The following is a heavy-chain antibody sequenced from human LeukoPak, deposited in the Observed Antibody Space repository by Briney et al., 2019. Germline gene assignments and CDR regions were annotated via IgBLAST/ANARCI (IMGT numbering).Heavy chain of an antibody. Sequence: GGSLRLSCAASGFTFSSYGMHWVRQAPGKGLEWVAFIRYDGSNKYYADSVKGRFTTSRDNSKNTLYLQMNSLRAEDTAVYYCAKDRSPDYYGSGSYVYWGQGTLVTVSS. CDR3: AKDRSPDYYGSGSYVY. D-gene: IGHD3-10*01. J-gene: IGHJ4*02. CDR2: IRYDGSNK. V-gene: IGHV3-30*02. CDR1: GFTFSSYG.